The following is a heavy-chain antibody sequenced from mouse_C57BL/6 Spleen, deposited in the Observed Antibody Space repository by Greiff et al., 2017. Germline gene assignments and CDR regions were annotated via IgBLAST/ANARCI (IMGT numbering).Heavy chain of an antibody. J-gene: IGHJ1*03. CDR3: ALYYYGSSWYFDV. V-gene: IGHV14-2*01. CDR2: IDPEDGET. CDR1: GFNIKDYY. D-gene: IGHD1-1*01. Sequence: DVKLQESGAELVKPGASVKLSCTASGFNIKDYYMHWVKQRTEQGLEWIGRIDPEDGETKSAPKFQGKATITADTSSNTAYLQLSSLTSEDTAVYYCALYYYGSSWYFDVWGTGTTVTVSS.